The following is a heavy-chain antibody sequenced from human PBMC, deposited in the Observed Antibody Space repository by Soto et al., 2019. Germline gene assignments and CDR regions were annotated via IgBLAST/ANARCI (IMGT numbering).Heavy chain of an antibody. J-gene: IGHJ4*02. V-gene: IGHV5-10-1*01. CDR2: VDPTEPQT. CDR3: ASGGTYTRSWYSAGY. D-gene: IGHD6-13*01. Sequence: GESLKISCEGSGYNFTNYWISWVRQMPGKGLEWMGRVDPTEPQTNYSPSFEGSVTISADKSISTAYLQWSSLKASDTAVYYCASGGTYTRSWYSAGYWGQGTLVTVSS. CDR1: GYNFTNYW.